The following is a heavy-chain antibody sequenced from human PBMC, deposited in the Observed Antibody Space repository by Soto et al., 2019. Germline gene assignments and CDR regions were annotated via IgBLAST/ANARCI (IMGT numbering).Heavy chain of an antibody. CDR2: INPNSGGT. CDR3: ARGQLYYYYGMDV. J-gene: IGHJ6*02. D-gene: IGHD1-1*01. Sequence: ASVKVSCKASGYTFTGYYMHWVRQAPGQGLEWMGWINPNSGGTNYAQKFQGWVTMTRDTSISTAYVELSRLRSDDTAVYYCARGQLYYYYGMDVWGQGTTVTVSS. CDR1: GYTFTGYY. V-gene: IGHV1-2*04.